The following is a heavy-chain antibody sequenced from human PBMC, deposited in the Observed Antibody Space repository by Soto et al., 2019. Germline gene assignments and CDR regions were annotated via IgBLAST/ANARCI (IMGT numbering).Heavy chain of an antibody. CDR3: ARGGNTYYDFWSGSAAFDI. CDR2: FYYGGST. V-gene: IGHV4-59*13. J-gene: IGHJ3*02. CDR1: GGSISSYY. Sequence: QVQLQESGPGLVKPSETLSLTCTVSGGSISSYYWSWIRQPPGKGLEWIGYFYYGGSTNYNPSLNSRVTISVDTSKNQFSLKLSSVTAADTAVYYCARGGNTYYDFWSGSAAFDIWGQGTMVTVSS. D-gene: IGHD3-3*01.